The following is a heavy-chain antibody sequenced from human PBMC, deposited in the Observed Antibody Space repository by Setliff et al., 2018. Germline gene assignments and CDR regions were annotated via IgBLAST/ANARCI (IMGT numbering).Heavy chain of an antibody. CDR2: IYYSGST. J-gene: IGHJ3*02. CDR1: GGSISSGGYY. Sequence: SETLSLTCTVPGGSISSGGYYWSWIRQHPGKGLEWIGYIYYSGSTYYNPPLKSRVTISVDTSKNQFSLKLSSVTAADTAVYYCARASYYYDSSGYYGAGAFDIWGQGTMVTVSS. D-gene: IGHD3-22*01. CDR3: ARASYYYDSSGYYGAGAFDI. V-gene: IGHV4-31*03.